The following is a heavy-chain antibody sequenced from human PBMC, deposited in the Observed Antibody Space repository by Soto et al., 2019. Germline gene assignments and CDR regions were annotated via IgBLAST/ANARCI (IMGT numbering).Heavy chain of an antibody. CDR3: SKDAKKYHYYNHGMDV. CDR1: GFTFSIYG. J-gene: IGHJ6*02. D-gene: IGHD2-2*01. Sequence: QVQLVESGGGVVQPGRSLRLSCAASGFTFSIYGMHWVRQAPGKGLEWVALISYDGSTKFYADSVKVRFTISRDNSKSTLNLEMNSLSAEDTAVYFCSKDAKKYHYYNHGMDVWGQGTTVTVSS. CDR2: ISYDGSTK. V-gene: IGHV3-30*18.